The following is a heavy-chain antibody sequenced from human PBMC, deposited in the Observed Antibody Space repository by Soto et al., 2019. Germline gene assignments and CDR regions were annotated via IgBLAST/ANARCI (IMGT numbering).Heavy chain of an antibody. V-gene: IGHV4-30-2*01. CDR3: ARVNDFWSGMFDY. Sequence: SETLSLTCAVSGGSISSGGYSWSWIRQPPGKGLEWIGYIYHSGSTYYNPSLKSRVTISVDRSKNQFSLKLSSVTAADTAVYYCARVNDFWSGMFDYWGQGTLVTVSS. D-gene: IGHD3-3*01. J-gene: IGHJ4*02. CDR1: GGSISSGGYS. CDR2: IYHSGST.